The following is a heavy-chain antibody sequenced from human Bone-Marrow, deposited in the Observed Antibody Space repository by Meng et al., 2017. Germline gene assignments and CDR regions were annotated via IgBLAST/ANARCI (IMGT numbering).Heavy chain of an antibody. V-gene: IGHV4-34*01. CDR1: VGSFSGYY. CDR3: ARGQYFSWWELLPAFWFDP. D-gene: IGHD1-26*01. J-gene: IGHJ5*02. Sequence: QVPLQQLGAGLLKPSEPLALTCAVYVGSFSGYYWSVIRQPPGKGLEWIGEINHSGSTNYNPSLKSRVTISVDTSKNQFSLKLSSVTAADTAVYYCARGQYFSWWELLPAFWFDPWGQGTLVTVSS. CDR2: INHSGST.